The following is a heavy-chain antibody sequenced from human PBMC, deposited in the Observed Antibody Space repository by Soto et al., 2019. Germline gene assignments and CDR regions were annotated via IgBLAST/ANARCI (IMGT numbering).Heavy chain of an antibody. Sequence: PGGSLRLSCAASGFTFRTYGMHGVRQAPGKGLGWVEVISYDGSNKYYADSVKGRFTISRDNSKNTLYLQMNSLRAEATPVYYCACGSCVDTAMPHNYSGRGTLVTVSS. CDR1: GFTFRTYG. CDR2: ISYDGSNK. D-gene: IGHD5-18*01. J-gene: IGHJ1*01. CDR3: ACGSCVDTAMPHNY. V-gene: IGHV3-30*03.